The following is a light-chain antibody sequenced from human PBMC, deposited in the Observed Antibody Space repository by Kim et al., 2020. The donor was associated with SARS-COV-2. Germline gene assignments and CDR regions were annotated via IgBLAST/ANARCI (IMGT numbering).Light chain of an antibody. CDR3: QQCIKFPVT. V-gene: IGKV1-5*03. J-gene: IGKJ4*01. Sequence: DIQMTQSPSTLSASVGDRVTITCRASQSVGNWLAWFQQKPGTAPKLLISKASTLQRGVPSRFSGSGSETEFTLTISSLQPDDFATYYCQQCIKFPVTFGGGTKVDIK. CDR2: KAS. CDR1: QSVGNW.